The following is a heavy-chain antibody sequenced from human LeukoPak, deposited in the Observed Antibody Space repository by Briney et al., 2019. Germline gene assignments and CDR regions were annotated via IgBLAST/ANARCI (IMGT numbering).Heavy chain of an antibody. CDR3: AKDSDYGDRYYYYGMDV. V-gene: IGHV3-74*01. Sequence: GGSLRLSCAASGLTFSSHLMHWVRQAPGKGLVWVSRISSDGTYTNYADSVRGRFTISRDNAKNTLYLQMNSLRAEDTALYYCAKDSDYGDRYYYYGMDVWGQGTTVTVSS. CDR2: ISSDGTYT. D-gene: IGHD4-17*01. CDR1: GLTFSSHL. J-gene: IGHJ6*02.